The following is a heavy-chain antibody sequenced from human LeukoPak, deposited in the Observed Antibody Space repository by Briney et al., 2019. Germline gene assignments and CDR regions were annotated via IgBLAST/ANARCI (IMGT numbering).Heavy chain of an antibody. CDR1: GFTFSDYY. D-gene: IGHD3-3*01. V-gene: IGHV3-11*01. Sequence: GGSLRLSCAASGFTFSDYYMSWIRQAPGKGLEWVSYIDGSSSRINYADSVKGRFTISRDNAKNSLFLQMNSLTVEDTAVYYCASRVAFDIWGLGTMVIVSS. CDR3: ASRVAFDI. J-gene: IGHJ3*02. CDR2: IDGSSSRI.